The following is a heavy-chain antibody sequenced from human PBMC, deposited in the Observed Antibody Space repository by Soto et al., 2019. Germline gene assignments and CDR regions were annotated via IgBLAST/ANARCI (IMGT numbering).Heavy chain of an antibody. Sequence: SETLSLTCTVSGGSIGNSYWSWIRQSPGKGLEWIGYIYYSGSSNYNPSLKSRVSISVDTSKNQFSLKLSSVTAADTAVYYCARHSSSMPSFDYWGQGTLVTVSS. CDR1: GGSIGNSY. J-gene: IGHJ4*02. V-gene: IGHV4-59*08. CDR3: ARHSSSMPSFDY. D-gene: IGHD6-13*01. CDR2: IYYSGSS.